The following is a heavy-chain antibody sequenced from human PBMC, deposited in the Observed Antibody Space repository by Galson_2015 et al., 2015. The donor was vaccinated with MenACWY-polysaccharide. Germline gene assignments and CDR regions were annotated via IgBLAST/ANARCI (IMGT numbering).Heavy chain of an antibody. CDR1: GFSFRDYA. J-gene: IGHJ4*01. D-gene: IGHD3-10*01. CDR3: ARDNMWFGASQVEIDY. V-gene: IGHV3-30*04. CDR2: TSYDGHKK. Sequence: SLRLSCAASGFSFRDYAMHWVRQAPGKGLEWVAVTSYDGHKKYYGDSVKGRFTISRDNSKNTLYLQMDTLRGEDTGVYYCARDNMWFGASQVEIDYWGHGVLVTVSS.